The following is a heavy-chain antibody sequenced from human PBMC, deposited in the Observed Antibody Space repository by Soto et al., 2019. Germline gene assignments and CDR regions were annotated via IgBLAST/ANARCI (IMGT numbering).Heavy chain of an antibody. CDR1: GFTFSSYS. Sequence: EVQLVESGGGLVKPGGSLRLYCAASGFTFSSYSMNWVRQAPGKGLEWVSSISSSSSYIYYADSVKGRFTISRDNAKNSLYLQMNSLRAEDTAVYYCASREEVVITTPLDYWGQGTLVTVSS. V-gene: IGHV3-21*01. CDR2: ISSSSSYI. CDR3: ASREEVVITTPLDY. J-gene: IGHJ4*02. D-gene: IGHD3-22*01.